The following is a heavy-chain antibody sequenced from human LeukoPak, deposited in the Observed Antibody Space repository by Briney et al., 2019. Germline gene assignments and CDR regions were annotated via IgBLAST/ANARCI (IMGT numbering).Heavy chain of an antibody. V-gene: IGHV1-58*02. Sequence: SVKVSCKASGFTFTSSAMQWVRQARGQRLEWIGWIVVGSGNTNYAQKFQERVTITRDMSTSTAYMELSSLRSEDTAVYYCAADPANYYYGMDVWGQGTTVTVSS. J-gene: IGHJ6*02. CDR1: GFTFTSSA. CDR3: AADPANYYYGMDV. CDR2: IVVGSGNT.